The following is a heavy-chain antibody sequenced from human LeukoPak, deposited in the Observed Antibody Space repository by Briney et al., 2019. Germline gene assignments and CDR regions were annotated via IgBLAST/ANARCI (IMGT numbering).Heavy chain of an antibody. J-gene: IGHJ5*01. CDR2: IYYSGST. CDR1: GYSISSGYY. Sequence: TETLSLTCTVSGYSISSGYYWGWIRQPPGKGLEWIGYIYYSGSTNYNPSLKSRVTILVDTSKNQFSLKMISVTPADTAVFYCARGGCGGGNCYSGTGWFESWGQGALVIVST. CDR3: ARGGCGGGNCYSGTGWFES. V-gene: IGHV4-61*01. D-gene: IGHD2-21*02.